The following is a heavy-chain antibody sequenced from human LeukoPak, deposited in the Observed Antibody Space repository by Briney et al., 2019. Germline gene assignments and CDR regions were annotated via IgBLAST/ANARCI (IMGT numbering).Heavy chain of an antibody. CDR1: GGSISSGSYY. J-gene: IGHJ4*02. D-gene: IGHD6-13*01. V-gene: IGHV4-39*07. CDR3: ASPIAAAGKEDY. CDR2: IYHSGST. Sequence: PSQTLSLTCTVSGGSISSGSYYWSWVRQPPGKGLEWIGEIYHSGSTNYNPSLKSRVTISVDKSKNQFSLKLSSVTAADTAVYYCASPIAAAGKEDYWGQGTLVTVSS.